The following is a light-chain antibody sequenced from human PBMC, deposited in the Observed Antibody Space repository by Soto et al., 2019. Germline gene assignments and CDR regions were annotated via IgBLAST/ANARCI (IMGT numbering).Light chain of an antibody. CDR2: KAS. Sequence: IQMTQSPFSVSASVGDRVTITFLASQGISSWLAWYQQKPGKSPTLLIYKASNLQTGVPSRFSGSGSGTDFTLTISSLQPEDFATYYCQQTSSFPLTFGGGTKVDIK. CDR1: QGISSW. J-gene: IGKJ4*01. V-gene: IGKV1-12*01. CDR3: QQTSSFPLT.